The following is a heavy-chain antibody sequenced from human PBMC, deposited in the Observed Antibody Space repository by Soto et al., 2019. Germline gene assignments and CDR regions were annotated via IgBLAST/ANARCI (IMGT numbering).Heavy chain of an antibody. CDR1: GGTFSSYA. D-gene: IGHD4-17*01. Sequence: QVQLVQSGAEVKKPGSSVKVSCKASGGTFSSYAISWVRQAPGQGLEWMGGIIPIFGTANYAQKFQGRVTIXAXXSTSTAYMELSSLRSEDTAVYYCAREIATTGPFDYWGQGTLVTVSS. J-gene: IGHJ4*02. CDR2: IIPIFGTA. CDR3: AREIATTGPFDY. V-gene: IGHV1-69*12.